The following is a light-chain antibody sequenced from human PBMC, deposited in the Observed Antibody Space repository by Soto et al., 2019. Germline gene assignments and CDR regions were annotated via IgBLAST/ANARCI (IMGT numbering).Light chain of an antibody. CDR2: DVT. V-gene: IGLV2-14*01. CDR1: SSDVGGYNY. J-gene: IGLJ2*01. Sequence: QSVLTQPASVSGSPGQSITISCTGTSSDVGGYNYVSWYQQHPGKAPKLMIYDVTNRPSGVSNRFSGSKSGNTAYLTISGLQDEDEADYYCSSYTSSSTLVVFGGGTKLTVL. CDR3: SSYTSSSTLVV.